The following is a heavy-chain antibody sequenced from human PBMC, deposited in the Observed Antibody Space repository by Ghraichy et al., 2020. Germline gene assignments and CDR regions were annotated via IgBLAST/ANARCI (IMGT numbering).Heavy chain of an antibody. V-gene: IGHV1-2*02. D-gene: IGHD4-17*01. CDR3: ARQYGDYVGLCFDY. Sequence: GESLNISCKASGYTFTGYYMHWVRQAPGQGLEWMGWINPNSGGTNYAQKFQGRVTMTRDTSISTAYMELSRLRSDDTAVYYCARQYGDYVGLCFDYWGQGTLVTVSS. CDR2: INPNSGGT. CDR1: GYTFTGYY. J-gene: IGHJ4*02.